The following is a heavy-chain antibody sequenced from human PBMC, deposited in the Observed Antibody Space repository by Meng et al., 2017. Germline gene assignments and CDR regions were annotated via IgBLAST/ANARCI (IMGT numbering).Heavy chain of an antibody. V-gene: IGHV3-30-3*01. J-gene: IGHJ5*02. CDR3: ARDRSHYDGRSGWFDP. D-gene: IGHD3-10*01. Sequence: QIQLVESGGGVVQPGGPLRLSCATSGFTFTDYAMHWVRQAPGKGPQWVAIVSHDGNSGCYADSVKGRFSVSRDNFKNIQFLHMNSLGPEDTALYYCARDRSHYDGRSGWFDPWGQGTLVTVSS. CDR2: VSHDGNSG. CDR1: GFTFTDYA.